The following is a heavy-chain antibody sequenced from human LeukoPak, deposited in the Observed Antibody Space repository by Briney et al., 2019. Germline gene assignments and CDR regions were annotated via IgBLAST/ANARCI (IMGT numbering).Heavy chain of an antibody. Sequence: SQTLSLTCTVSGGSISSGDYYWRWIRQPPGKGLEWIGYIYYSGSTYYNPSLQSRVIISVDTSKNQFSLKLTSVTAADTAVYYCARALYSMTTVTTEYWFDYWGQGTLVTVSS. CDR3: ARALYSMTTVTTEYWFDY. CDR2: IYYSGST. D-gene: IGHD4-17*01. J-gene: IGHJ4*02. CDR1: GGSISSGDYY. V-gene: IGHV4-30-4*01.